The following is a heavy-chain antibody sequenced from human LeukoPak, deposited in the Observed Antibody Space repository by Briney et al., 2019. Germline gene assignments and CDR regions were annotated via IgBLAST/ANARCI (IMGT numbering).Heavy chain of an antibody. J-gene: IGHJ3*02. CDR2: MYTGGST. CDR1: VFMVRRNY. CDR3: ARGISGASYAFDI. D-gene: IGHD6-25*01. Sequence: GGSLILSCAAHVFMVRRNYMSWVRQAPGKGLEWVSVMYTGGSTYYADSVKGRFTISRDNSKNTLNLQMNSLRAEDTALYYWARGISGASYAFDIWGQGTMVTVSS. V-gene: IGHV3-53*01.